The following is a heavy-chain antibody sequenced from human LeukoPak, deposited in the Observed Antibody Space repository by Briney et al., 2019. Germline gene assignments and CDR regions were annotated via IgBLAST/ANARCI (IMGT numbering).Heavy chain of an antibody. CDR3: AREGFRYCSSTSCYARWYYFDY. V-gene: IGHV3-30*03. CDR2: ISYDGSNK. CDR1: GFIFSRYG. Sequence: GRSLRLSCAASGFIFSRYGMHWVRQAPGKGLEWVAVISYDGSNKYYADSVKGRFTISRDNSKNTLYLQMNSLRAEDTAVYYCAREGFRYCSSTSCYARWYYFDYWGQGTLVTVSS. D-gene: IGHD2-2*01. J-gene: IGHJ4*02.